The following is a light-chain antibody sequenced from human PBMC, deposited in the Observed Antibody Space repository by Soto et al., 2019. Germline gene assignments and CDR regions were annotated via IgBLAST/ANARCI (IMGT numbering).Light chain of an antibody. CDR1: QSISRH. V-gene: IGKV1-39*01. J-gene: IGKJ4*01. CDR3: QQSYSAPLT. Sequence: DIQITHSPSSLSASVGDRVTITCRSSQSISRHLNWYQQKPGKAPKLLIYGASSLQSGVPSRISGSGSGTDFTLSISSLQPEDFATYYCQQSYSAPLTLGGGTKVDIK. CDR2: GAS.